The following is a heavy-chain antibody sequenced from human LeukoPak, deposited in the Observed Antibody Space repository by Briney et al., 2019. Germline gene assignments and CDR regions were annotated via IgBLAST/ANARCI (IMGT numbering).Heavy chain of an antibody. V-gene: IGHV1-18*01. Sequence: VASVKVSCKASGYTFTSYGISWVRQAPGQGLEWMGWISAYNGNTNYAQKLQGRVTMTTDTSTSTAYMELRSLRSDDTAVYYCARDAPWGGYCSSTSCRVNFDYWGQGTLVTVSS. J-gene: IGHJ4*02. D-gene: IGHD2-2*01. CDR3: ARDAPWGGYCSSTSCRVNFDY. CDR1: GYTFTSYG. CDR2: ISAYNGNT.